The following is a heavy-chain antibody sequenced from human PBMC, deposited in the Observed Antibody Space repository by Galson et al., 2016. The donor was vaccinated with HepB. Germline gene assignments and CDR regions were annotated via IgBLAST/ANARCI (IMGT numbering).Heavy chain of an antibody. D-gene: IGHD3-9*01. V-gene: IGHV1-18*01. J-gene: IGHJ4*02. CDR2: INARKGNT. CDR1: GFTFSSYG. CDR3: ARDVLTMTGYPDFDY. Sequence: SVKVSCKASGFTFSSYGISWVRQAPGQGLEWLGWINARKGNTDYAQKFEGRVIMTTDTSTNSAYMELRSLKPDDTAVYYCARDVLTMTGYPDFDYWGQGTLVTFSS.